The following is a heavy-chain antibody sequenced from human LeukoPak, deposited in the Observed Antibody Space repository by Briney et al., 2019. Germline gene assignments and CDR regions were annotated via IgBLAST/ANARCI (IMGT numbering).Heavy chain of an antibody. CDR3: ARDPRHFDFWRCYYDY. CDR2: IYSGGST. V-gene: IGHV3-53*01. Sequence: QSGGSLRLSCAASGFTVSSNYMSWVRQAPGKGLEWVSVIYSGGSTYYADSVKGRFTISRDNSKNTLYLQMNSLRAEDTAVYYCARDPRHFDFWRCYYDYWGQGTLVTVSS. D-gene: IGHD3-3*01. CDR1: GFTVSSNY. J-gene: IGHJ4*02.